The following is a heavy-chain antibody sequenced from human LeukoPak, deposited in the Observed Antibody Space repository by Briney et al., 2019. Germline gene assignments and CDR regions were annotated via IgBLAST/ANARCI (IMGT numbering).Heavy chain of an antibody. CDR1: GGSISSSDYY. CDR3: ARGLTRGYTYGGCFDP. CDR2: IYYSGST. J-gene: IGHJ5*02. D-gene: IGHD5-12*01. V-gene: IGHV4-39*01. Sequence: PSETLSLTCTVSGGSISSSDYYWGWIRQPPGKGLEWIASIYYSGSTYYSPSLKSGVTISVDTSKYQFSLKLRSVTATDTAVYYCARGLTRGYTYGGCFDPWGQGTLVTVSS.